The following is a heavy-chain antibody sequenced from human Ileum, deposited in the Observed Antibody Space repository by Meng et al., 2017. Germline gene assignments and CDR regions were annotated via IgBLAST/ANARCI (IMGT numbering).Heavy chain of an antibody. CDR2: IIPMFDTA. CDR1: GGTLTTNT. Sequence: QERLVQSVAGMRKPGSSVKVSCKAVGGTLTTNTFNWVRLAPGQGLEWLGQIIPMFDTANYAQKFQGRVTLTADKSTRTAFMELSSLRSEDTAVYYCARQYCSSSSCYLIDDWGHGTLVTVSS. V-gene: IGHV1-69*06. CDR3: ARQYCSSSSCYLIDD. J-gene: IGHJ4*01. D-gene: IGHD2-2*01.